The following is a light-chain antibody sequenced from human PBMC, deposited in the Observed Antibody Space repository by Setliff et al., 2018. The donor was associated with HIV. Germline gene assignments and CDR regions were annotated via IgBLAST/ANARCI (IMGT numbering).Light chain of an antibody. CDR3: SSHTSSGTLV. J-gene: IGLJ1*01. CDR2: DVS. CDR1: SSDIGAYNY. Sequence: QSVLTQPASVSGSPGQSITISCTGTSSDIGAYNYVSWYQQHPGKAPKLMIYDVSSRPSGVSNRFSGSKSGNTASLTISGLQAEDEADYYCSSHTSSGTLVFGTGTKVTVL. V-gene: IGLV2-14*01.